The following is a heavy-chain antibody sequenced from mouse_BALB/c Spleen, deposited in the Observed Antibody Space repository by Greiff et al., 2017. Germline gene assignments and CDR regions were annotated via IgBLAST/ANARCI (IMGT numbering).Heavy chain of an antibody. CDR1: GFTFSDYY. CDR3: ARGLRPPYAMDY. D-gene: IGHD1-2*01. CDR2: ISDGGSYT. J-gene: IGHJ4*01. V-gene: IGHV5-4*02. Sequence: EVQGVESGGGLVKPGGSLKLSCAASGFTFSDYYMYWVRQTPEKRLEWVATISDGGSYTYYPDSVKGRFTISRDNAKNNLYLQMSSLKSEDTAMYYCARGLRPPYAMDYWGQGTSVTVSS.